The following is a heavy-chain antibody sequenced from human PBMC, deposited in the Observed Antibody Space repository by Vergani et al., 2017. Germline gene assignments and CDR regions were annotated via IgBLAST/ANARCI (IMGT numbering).Heavy chain of an antibody. Sequence: QVQLVQSGAEVKKPGSSVKVSCKASGGTFSSYAISWVRQAPGQGLEWMGGIIPIFGTANYAQKFQGRVTITADESTSTAYLELSSLRSEDTAVYYCARVSPRMKVQWLVPYYYGMDVWGQGTTVTVSS. V-gene: IGHV1-69*01. D-gene: IGHD6-19*01. CDR3: ARVSPRMKVQWLVPYYYGMDV. CDR2: IIPIFGTA. CDR1: GGTFSSYA. J-gene: IGHJ6*02.